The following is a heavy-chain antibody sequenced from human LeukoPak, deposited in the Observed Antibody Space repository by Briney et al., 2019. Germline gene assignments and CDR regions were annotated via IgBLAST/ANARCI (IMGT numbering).Heavy chain of an antibody. Sequence: GASVKVSCKASGYTFTSYGISWARQAPGQGLEWMGWISAYNGNTNYAQKLQGRVTMTTDTSTSTAYMELRSLRSDDTAVYYCARDYGWGYCSSTSCIVSNWFDPWGQGTLVTVSS. CDR1: GYTFTSYG. CDR3: ARDYGWGYCSSTSCIVSNWFDP. J-gene: IGHJ5*02. CDR2: ISAYNGNT. D-gene: IGHD2-2*01. V-gene: IGHV1-18*01.